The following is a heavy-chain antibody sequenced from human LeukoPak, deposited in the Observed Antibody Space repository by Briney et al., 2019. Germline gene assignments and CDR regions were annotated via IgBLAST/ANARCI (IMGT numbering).Heavy chain of an antibody. CDR3: ARNLWFGESSDAFDM. CDR2: INPKSGGT. J-gene: IGHJ3*02. V-gene: IGHV1-2*02. D-gene: IGHD3-10*01. CDR1: GYSFTGHY. Sequence: ASVTVSCKASGYSFTGHYMHWVRQAPGQGLEWMGWINPKSGGTNYAQKFQGRVTMTRDTSISTAYMDMSSLRSDDTAVYYCARNLWFGESSDAFDMWGQGTVVTVSS.